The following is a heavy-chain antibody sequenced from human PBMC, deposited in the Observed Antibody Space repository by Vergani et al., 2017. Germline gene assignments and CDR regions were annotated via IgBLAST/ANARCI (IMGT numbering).Heavy chain of an antibody. CDR2: IIPILGIA. D-gene: IGHD1-26*01. J-gene: IGHJ4*02. V-gene: IGHV1-69*04. Sequence: QVQLVQSGAEVKKPGSSVKVSCKASGGTFSSYAISWVRQAPGQGLEWMGRIIPILGIANNAQKFQGRVTITADKSTSTADMELSSLGSEDTAVYYCARDGVTGWELPLDYWGEGTLVTVSS. CDR1: GGTFSSYA. CDR3: ARDGVTGWELPLDY.